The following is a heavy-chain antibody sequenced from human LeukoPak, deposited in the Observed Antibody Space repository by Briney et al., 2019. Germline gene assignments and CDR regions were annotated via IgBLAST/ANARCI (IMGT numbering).Heavy chain of an antibody. D-gene: IGHD7-27*01. CDR1: GFSFSTSG. V-gene: IGHV3-30*02. J-gene: IGHJ4*02. Sequence: GGSLRLSCAASGFSFSTSGMHWIRQAPGKGLEWVAFIQSDGGNEYYADSVKGRFTIPRDNSKNTVHLQMNSLRAEDTAMYYCVRDGAHWDLDYWGQGTLVTVSS. CDR2: IQSDGGNE. CDR3: VRDGAHWDLDY.